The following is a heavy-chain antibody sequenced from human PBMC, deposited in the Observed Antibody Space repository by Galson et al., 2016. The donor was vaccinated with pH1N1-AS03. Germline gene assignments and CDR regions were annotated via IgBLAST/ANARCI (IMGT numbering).Heavy chain of an antibody. CDR2: VGGVDGSL. D-gene: IGHD2-2*01. V-gene: IGHV3-23*01. CDR1: GFTFSIYA. CDR3: AKADCSSSSCYRCNY. Sequence: LRLSCAASGFTFSIYAMHWVRQAPGKGLEWVSGVGGVDGSLWYAESVKGRFTVSRDNSKGTLDLQMNSLRAEDTAVYYCAKADCSSSSCYRCNYWGQGTLVTVSS. J-gene: IGHJ4*02.